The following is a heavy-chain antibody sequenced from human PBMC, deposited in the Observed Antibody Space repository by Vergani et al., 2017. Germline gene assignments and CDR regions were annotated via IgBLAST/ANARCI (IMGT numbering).Heavy chain of an antibody. D-gene: IGHD1-26*01. V-gene: IGHV1-69*01. Sequence: VQLVQSGAEVKKPGASVKVSCKASGYTFTSYYMHWVRQAPGQGLEWMGGIIPIFGTANYAQKFQGRVTITADESTSTAYMELSSLRSEDTAVYYCSLLGATNHSHFDYWGQGTLVTVSS. CDR2: IIPIFGTA. J-gene: IGHJ4*02. CDR1: GYTFTSYY. CDR3: SLLGATNHSHFDY.